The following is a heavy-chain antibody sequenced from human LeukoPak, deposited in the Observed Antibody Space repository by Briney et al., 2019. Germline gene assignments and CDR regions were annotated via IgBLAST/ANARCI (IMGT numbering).Heavy chain of an antibody. Sequence: INPSGGSTSYAQKFQGRVTMTRDTSTSTVYMELSSLRSEDTAVYYCARPGIYGDYEYYFDYWGQGTLVTVSS. CDR2: INPSGGST. D-gene: IGHD4-17*01. J-gene: IGHJ4*02. V-gene: IGHV1-46*01. CDR3: ARPGIYGDYEYYFDY.